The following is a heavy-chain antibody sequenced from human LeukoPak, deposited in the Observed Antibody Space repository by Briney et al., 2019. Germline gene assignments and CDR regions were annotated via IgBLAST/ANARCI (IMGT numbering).Heavy chain of an antibody. Sequence: SETLSLTCTVSGGSISSYYWSWIRQPPGKGLEWIGYIYYSGSTNYNPSLKSRVTISVDTSKNQFSLKLSSVTAADTAVYYCARLFVVPARYYYYGMDVWGQGTTVTVSS. CDR1: GGSISSYY. J-gene: IGHJ6*02. V-gene: IGHV4-59*01. D-gene: IGHD2-2*01. CDR3: ARLFVVPARYYYYGMDV. CDR2: IYYSGST.